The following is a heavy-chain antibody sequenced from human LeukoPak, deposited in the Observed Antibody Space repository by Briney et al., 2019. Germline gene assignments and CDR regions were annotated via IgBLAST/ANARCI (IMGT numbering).Heavy chain of an antibody. CDR2: TYYSGST. Sequence: SETLSLTCTVSGGSISSYYWSWIRQPPGKGLEWIGYTYYSGSTNYNPSLKSRVTISVDTSKNQFSLKLSSVTAADTAVYYCARDGENAFDIWGQGTMVTVSS. V-gene: IGHV4-59*01. J-gene: IGHJ3*02. CDR3: ARDGENAFDI. CDR1: GGSISSYY. D-gene: IGHD3-3*01.